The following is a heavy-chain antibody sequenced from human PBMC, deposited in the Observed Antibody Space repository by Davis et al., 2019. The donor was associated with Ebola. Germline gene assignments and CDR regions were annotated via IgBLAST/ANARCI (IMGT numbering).Heavy chain of an antibody. D-gene: IGHD2-2*01. J-gene: IGHJ6*02. Sequence: ASVKVSCKASGYTFTSYGISWVRQAPGQGLEWMGWISAYNGNTNYAQKLQGRVTMTTDTSTNTAYMELRSLRSDDTAVYYCARATCSSTSCYYSGYYGMDVWGQGTTVTVSS. CDR1: GYTFTSYG. CDR2: ISAYNGNT. CDR3: ARATCSSTSCYYSGYYGMDV. V-gene: IGHV1-18*01.